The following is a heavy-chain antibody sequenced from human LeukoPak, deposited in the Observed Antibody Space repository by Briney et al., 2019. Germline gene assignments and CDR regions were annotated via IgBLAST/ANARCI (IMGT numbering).Heavy chain of an antibody. CDR3: ARDRGSRDYYYYYMDV. D-gene: IGHD3-10*01. CDR2: ISSSGSTI. CDR1: GFTFSDYY. J-gene: IGHJ6*03. V-gene: IGHV3-11*01. Sequence: GGSLRLSCAASGFTFSDYYMSWIRQAPGKGLEWVSYISSSGSTIYYADSVKGRFTISRDNAKNSLYLQMNSLRAEDTAVYYCARDRGSRDYYYYYMDVWGKGTTVTVSS.